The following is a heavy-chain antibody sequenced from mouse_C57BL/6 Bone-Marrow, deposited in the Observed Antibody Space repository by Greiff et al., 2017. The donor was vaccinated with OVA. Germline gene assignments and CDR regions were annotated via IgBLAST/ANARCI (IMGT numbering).Heavy chain of an antibody. CDR3: SRRVDDSSGSGYYFDD. D-gene: IGHD3-2*02. V-gene: IGHV1-55*01. J-gene: IGHJ2*01. CDR2: IYPGSGST. Sequence: VQLQQPGAELVKPGASVKMSCKASGYTFTSYWITWVKQRPGQGLEWIGDIYPGSGSTNYNEKLKSKATLTVDTSSSTAYIQLNILTSEDSAVSCCSRRVDDSSGSGYYFDDWGQGTTLTVSS. CDR1: GYTFTSYW.